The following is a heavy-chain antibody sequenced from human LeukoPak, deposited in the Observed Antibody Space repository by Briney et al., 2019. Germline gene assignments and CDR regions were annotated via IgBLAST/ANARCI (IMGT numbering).Heavy chain of an antibody. J-gene: IGHJ6*02. V-gene: IGHV1-8*01. CDR1: GYTFTSYD. CDR3: ARRRSSSSGYYYYGMDV. CDR2: MNPNSGNT. D-gene: IGHD6-6*01. Sequence: GASVKVSCKASGYTFTSYDINWVRQATGQGLEWMGWMNPNSGNTGYAQKFQGRVTMTRNTSISTAYMELSRLRSEDTAVYYCARRRSSSSGYYYYGMDVWGQGTTVTVSS.